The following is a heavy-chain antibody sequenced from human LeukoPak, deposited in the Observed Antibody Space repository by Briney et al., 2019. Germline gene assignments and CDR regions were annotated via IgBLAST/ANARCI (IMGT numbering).Heavy chain of an antibody. CDR3: GKRLTSWELEY. CDR1: GFTFSNYG. D-gene: IGHD1-26*01. Sequence: PGRSLRLSCAASGFTFSNYGMHWVRQAPGKGLEWVAVIWSGGTDKYYADSVKGRFTVSRDNSKNTLYLQMNSPRAEDTAVYYCGKRLTSWELEYWGQGTLVTVSS. V-gene: IGHV3-30*18. CDR2: IWSGGTDK. J-gene: IGHJ4*02.